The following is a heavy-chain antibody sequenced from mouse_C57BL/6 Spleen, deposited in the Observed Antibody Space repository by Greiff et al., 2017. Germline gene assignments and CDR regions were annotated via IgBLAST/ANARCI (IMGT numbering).Heavy chain of an antibody. Sequence: VQLQQSGPGLVQPSQSLSITCTVSGFSLTSYGVHWVRQSPGKGLEWLGVIWRGGSTDYNAAVMSRLSISKDKSKSQVFFKMNSLQADDSAIYYCAKASYYYGSTHWYFDVWGTGTTVTVSS. D-gene: IGHD1-1*01. J-gene: IGHJ1*03. V-gene: IGHV2-5*01. CDR3: AKASYYYGSTHWYFDV. CDR1: GFSLTSYG. CDR2: IWRGGST.